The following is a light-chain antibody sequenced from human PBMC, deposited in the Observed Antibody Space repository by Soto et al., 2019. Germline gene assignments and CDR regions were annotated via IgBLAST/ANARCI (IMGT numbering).Light chain of an antibody. V-gene: IGKV3-11*01. CDR3: QQRSAWPPIT. CDR2: DAS. Sequence: DIVLTQSPATLSLSTGERATLSCRASQSVSSNLAWYQQKPGQAPRLLIYDASNRATGIPARFSGSGSGTDFTLTISTLEPEDFAVYYCQQRSAWPPITFGQGTRLEIK. J-gene: IGKJ5*01. CDR1: QSVSSN.